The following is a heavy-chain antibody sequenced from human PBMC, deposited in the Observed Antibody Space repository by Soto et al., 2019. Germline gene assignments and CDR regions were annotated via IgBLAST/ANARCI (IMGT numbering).Heavy chain of an antibody. CDR2: IIPILGIA. D-gene: IGHD3-9*01. Sequence: QVQLVQSGAEVKKPGSSVKVYCKASGGTFSSYTMSWVRKAPGQGLEWMGRIIPILGIANYARKFQGRVTITADKSTSTAYMELSSLRSEDTAVYYCAVLDRYYYYGMDVWGQGTTVTVSS. CDR1: GGTFSSYT. J-gene: IGHJ6*02. CDR3: AVLDRYYYYGMDV. V-gene: IGHV1-69*02.